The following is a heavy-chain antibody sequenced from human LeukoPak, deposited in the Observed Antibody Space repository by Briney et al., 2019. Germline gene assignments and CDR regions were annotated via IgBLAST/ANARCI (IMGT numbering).Heavy chain of an antibody. CDR3: VRDDYLGY. J-gene: IGHJ4*02. CDR1: GFTISSYL. V-gene: IGHV3-7*05. D-gene: IGHD3-16*01. CDR2: IKQEVSEK. Sequence: PGGSLRLSCAGSGFTISSYLMAWVRQAPGRGREWGAHIKQEVSEKNYVHLVRRRFTLSRDNAKNSVYLQLNRLRVEDTAVYYCVRDDYLGYWGQGRLVTVSS.